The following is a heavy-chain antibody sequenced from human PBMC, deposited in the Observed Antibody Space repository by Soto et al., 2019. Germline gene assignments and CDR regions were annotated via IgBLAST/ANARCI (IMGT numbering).Heavy chain of an antibody. CDR1: GGTFSSYA. CDR3: ARETQSYGGNSGNWFDP. D-gene: IGHD2-21*02. V-gene: IGHV1-69*13. J-gene: IGHJ5*02. Sequence: SVKVSCKASGGTFSSYAISWVRQAPGQGLEWMGGIIPIFGTANYAQKFQGRVTITADVSTSTAYMELSSLRSEDTAVYYCARETQSYGGNSGNWFDPWGQGTLVTVSS. CDR2: IIPIFGTA.